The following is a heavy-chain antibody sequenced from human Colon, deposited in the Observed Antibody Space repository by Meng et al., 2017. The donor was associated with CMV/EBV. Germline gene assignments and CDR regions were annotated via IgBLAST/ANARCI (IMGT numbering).Heavy chain of an antibody. D-gene: IGHD6-19*01. Sequence: GESLKISCAASGFTFSTYDMSWVRQAPGKGLEWVSAISGSGGSTYYADSVKGRFTISRDNSKNTLYLQMNSLRAEDTAVYYCARSPQWLAFDYWGQGTLVTVSS. V-gene: IGHV3-23*01. CDR2: ISGSGGST. CDR1: GFTFSTYD. CDR3: ARSPQWLAFDY. J-gene: IGHJ4*02.